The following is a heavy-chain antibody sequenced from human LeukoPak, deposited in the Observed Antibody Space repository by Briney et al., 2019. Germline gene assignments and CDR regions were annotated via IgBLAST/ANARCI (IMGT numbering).Heavy chain of an antibody. CDR1: GGSISSYY. J-gene: IGHJ6*02. CDR3: ARGGVYDFWSGHDFYGMDV. D-gene: IGHD3-3*01. CDR2: IYYSGST. Sequence: SETLSLTCTVSGGSISSYYWSWIRQPPGKGLEWIGYIYYSGSTNYNPSLKSRVTISVDTSKNQFSLKLSSVTAADTAVYYCARGGVYDFWSGHDFYGMDVWGQGTTVTVSS. V-gene: IGHV4-59*01.